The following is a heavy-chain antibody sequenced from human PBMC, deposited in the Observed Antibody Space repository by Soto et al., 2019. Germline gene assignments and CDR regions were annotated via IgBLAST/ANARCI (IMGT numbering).Heavy chain of an antibody. V-gene: IGHV1-18*01. Sequence: GASVKVSCKASGYTFTSYGISWVRQAPGQGLEWMGWISAYNGNTNYAQKLQGRATMTTDTSTSTAYMELRSLRSDDTAVYYCAREQWLVHDYYYGMDVWGQGTTVTVSS. CDR1: GYTFTSYG. CDR3: AREQWLVHDYYYGMDV. D-gene: IGHD6-19*01. J-gene: IGHJ6*02. CDR2: ISAYNGNT.